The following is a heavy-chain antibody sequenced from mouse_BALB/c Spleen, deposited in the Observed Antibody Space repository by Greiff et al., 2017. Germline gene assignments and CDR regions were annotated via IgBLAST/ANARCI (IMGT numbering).Heavy chain of an antibody. Sequence: EVKLVESGGDLVKPGGSLKLSCAASGFTFSSYGMSWVRQTPDKRLEWVATISSGGSYTYYPDSVKGRFTISRDNAKNTLYLQMSSLKSEDTAMYYCARNDGYGAMDYWGQGTSVTVSS. V-gene: IGHV5-6*01. CDR2: ISSGGSYT. CDR1: GFTFSSYG. J-gene: IGHJ4*01. D-gene: IGHD2-3*01. CDR3: ARNDGYGAMDY.